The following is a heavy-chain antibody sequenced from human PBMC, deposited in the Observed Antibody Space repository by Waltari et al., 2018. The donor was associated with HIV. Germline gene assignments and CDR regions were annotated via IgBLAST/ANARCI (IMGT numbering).Heavy chain of an antibody. V-gene: IGHV3-74*01. D-gene: IGHD3-10*01. CDR3: VRGSSSWIGVDH. CDR1: GFTFSSFW. J-gene: IGHJ4*02. CDR2: INTDGSGT. Sequence: EVQLVESGGGLVQPGGSLRLSCVASGFTFSSFWMHWVRRAQGKGLVWVSRINTDGSGTDYAGSVKGRFTISRDNAKNTLYLQMNTLRADDMAVYYCVRGSSSWIGVDHWGQGTLVTVSS.